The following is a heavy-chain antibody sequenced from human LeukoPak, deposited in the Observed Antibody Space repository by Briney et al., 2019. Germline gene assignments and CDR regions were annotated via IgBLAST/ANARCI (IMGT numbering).Heavy chain of an antibody. CDR2: INHSGST. J-gene: IGHJ5*02. Sequence: SETLSLTCAVYGGSFSGYYWSWIRQPPGKGLEWIGEINHSGSTNYNPSLKSRVTISVDTSKNQFSLKLSSVTAADTAVYYCARRASIVVVPAAINWFDPWGQGTLVTVSS. CDR3: ARRASIVVVPAAINWFDP. CDR1: GGSFSGYY. D-gene: IGHD2-2*02. V-gene: IGHV4-34*01.